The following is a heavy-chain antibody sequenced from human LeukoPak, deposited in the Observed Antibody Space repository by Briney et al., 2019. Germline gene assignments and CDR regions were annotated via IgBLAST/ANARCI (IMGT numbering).Heavy chain of an antibody. D-gene: IGHD1-20*01. J-gene: IGHJ4*02. V-gene: IGHV3-23*01. CDR1: AFTFRSYA. CDR2: ISGRGGST. Sequence: GGSLRLSCAASAFTFRSYAMSWVRQAGGKGLEWVSAISGRGGSTYYADPVKGRFTISRDNSENTLYLQMSSLRAEDTAVYYCAKPKDNSLYCFDYWGQGTLVTVSS. CDR3: AKPKDNSLYCFDY.